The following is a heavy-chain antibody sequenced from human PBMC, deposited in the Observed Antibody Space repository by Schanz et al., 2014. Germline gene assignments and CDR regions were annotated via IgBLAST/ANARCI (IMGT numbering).Heavy chain of an antibody. V-gene: IGHV1-8*02. CDR3: TKGRTFGR. D-gene: IGHD3-16*01. Sequence: QVQLVQSGAEVKKPGASVRLSCAASGYTFTSYVINWVRQAPGQGLEWMGWMNPNSGNTGYAQKFQGRVTMTRNTSKTTAYLELSSLRSGDTAVYYCTKGRTFGRWGQGTLVTVSS. CDR1: GYTFTSYV. J-gene: IGHJ4*02. CDR2: MNPNSGNT.